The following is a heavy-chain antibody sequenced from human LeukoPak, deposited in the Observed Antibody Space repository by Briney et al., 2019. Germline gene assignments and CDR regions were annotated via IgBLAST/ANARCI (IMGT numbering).Heavy chain of an antibody. Sequence: SVKVSCKASGGTFSSYAISWVRQAPGQGLEWMGGIIPIFGTANYAQKFQGRVTITADESTSIAYMELSSLRSEDTAVYYCARPRYSGSYRSQGFDAFDIWGQGTMVTVSS. CDR1: GGTFSSYA. D-gene: IGHD1-26*01. CDR3: ARPRYSGSYRSQGFDAFDI. V-gene: IGHV1-69*13. J-gene: IGHJ3*02. CDR2: IIPIFGTA.